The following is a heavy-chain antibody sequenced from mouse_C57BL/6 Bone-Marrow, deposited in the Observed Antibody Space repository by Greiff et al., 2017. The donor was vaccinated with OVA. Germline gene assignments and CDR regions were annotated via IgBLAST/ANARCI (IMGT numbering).Heavy chain of an antibody. Sequence: VQLQQPGAELVMPGASVKLSCKASGYTFTSYWMHWVKQRPGEGLEWIGEIDPSDSYTNYTQKFKGKSTLTVDKSSSTTYMQISSLTSDDSAVYYCARAWITTVEYWYFDVRGTGTTVTVS. J-gene: IGHJ1*03. CDR3: ARAWITTVEYWYFDV. D-gene: IGHD1-1*01. CDR2: IDPSDSYT. V-gene: IGHV1-69*01. CDR1: GYTFTSYW.